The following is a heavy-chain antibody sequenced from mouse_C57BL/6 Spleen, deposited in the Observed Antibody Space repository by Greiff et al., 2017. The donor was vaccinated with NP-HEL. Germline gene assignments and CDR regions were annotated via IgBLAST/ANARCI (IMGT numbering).Heavy chain of an antibody. J-gene: IGHJ4*01. CDR3: ARLGSLRGYAMDY. D-gene: IGHD1-1*01. CDR2: IYPGDGDT. CDR1: GYAFSSYW. V-gene: IGHV1-80*01. Sequence: QVQLQQSGAELVKPGASVKISCKASGYAFSSYWMNWVKQRPGKGLEWIGQIYPGDGDTNYNGKFKGKATLTADKSSSTAYMQLSSLTSEDSAVYFCARLGSLRGYAMDYWGQGTSVTVSS.